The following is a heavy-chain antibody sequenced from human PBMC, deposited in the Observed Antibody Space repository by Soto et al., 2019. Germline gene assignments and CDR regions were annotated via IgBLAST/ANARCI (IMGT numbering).Heavy chain of an antibody. CDR3: AESPDLKRPPGY. CDR2: VTADGGKT. CDR1: GFTFSNYA. V-gene: IGHV3-23*01. Sequence: PGGSLRLSCAASGFTFSNYAMAWVRQAPGKGLEWVSGVTADGGKTYYADSVKGRFTISRDNSKNTLYLQMNSLRAEDTAVYYCAESPDLKRPPGYWGQGTLVTVSS. J-gene: IGHJ4*02.